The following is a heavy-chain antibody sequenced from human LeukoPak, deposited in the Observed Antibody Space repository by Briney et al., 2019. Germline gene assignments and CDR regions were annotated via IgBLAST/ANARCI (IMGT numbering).Heavy chain of an antibody. CDR3: VKDIAGATD. D-gene: IGHD1-26*01. CDR2: ISSSGGTT. CDR1: GFTFSSYA. V-gene: IGHV3-23*01. J-gene: IGHJ4*02. Sequence: GGSLRLSCAASGFTFSSYAMSWVRQAPGKGLEWVSAISSSGGTTYYADSVKGRFTISRDNSKHTLYLQMNSLRAEDTAVYYCVKDIAGATDWGQGTLVTVSS.